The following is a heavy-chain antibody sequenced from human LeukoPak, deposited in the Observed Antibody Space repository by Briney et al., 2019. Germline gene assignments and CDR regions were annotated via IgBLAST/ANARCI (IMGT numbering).Heavy chain of an antibody. CDR3: ADSGGY. CDR1: SGSISSNNYY. V-gene: IGHV4-61*02. Sequence: SETLSLTCTVSSGSISSNNYYWNWTRQPAGKGLECIGRIYTSGITNYNPSLKSRVTISVDTSKNQFSLQLTSVTAADTAVYYCADSGGYWGQGTLVTVSS. D-gene: IGHD3-10*01. J-gene: IGHJ4*02. CDR2: IYTSGIT.